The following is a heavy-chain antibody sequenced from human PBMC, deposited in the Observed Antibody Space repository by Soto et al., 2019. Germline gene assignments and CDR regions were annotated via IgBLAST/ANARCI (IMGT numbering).Heavy chain of an antibody. V-gene: IGHV1-46*01. CDR3: ARDLPRYYCGGDCYPLGY. CDR1: GYTFTSYY. CDR2: INPSGGST. D-gene: IGHD2-21*02. Sequence: ASVKVSCKASGYTFTSYYMHWVRQAPGQGLEWMGIINPSGGSTSYAQKFQGRVTMTRDTSTSTVYMELSSLRSEDTAVYYCARDLPRYYCGGDCYPLGYWGQGTLVTVSS. J-gene: IGHJ4*02.